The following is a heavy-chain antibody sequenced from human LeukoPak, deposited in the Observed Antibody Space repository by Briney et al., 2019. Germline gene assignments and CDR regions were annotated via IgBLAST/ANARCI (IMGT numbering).Heavy chain of an antibody. CDR3: ARAGADWNFQH. CDR1: GGSVSSSRYY. Sequence: SETLSLTCPVSGGSVSSSRYYWSWIRQPAGKGLEWIGRIYTSGSTNYNPSLKSRVTMSVDTSKNQFSLKLSSVTAADTAVYYCARAGADWNFQHWGQGTLVTVSS. CDR2: IYTSGST. V-gene: IGHV4-61*02. J-gene: IGHJ1*01. D-gene: IGHD1-1*01.